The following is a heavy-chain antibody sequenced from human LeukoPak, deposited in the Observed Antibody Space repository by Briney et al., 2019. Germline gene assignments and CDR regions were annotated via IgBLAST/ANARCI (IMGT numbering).Heavy chain of an antibody. CDR1: GFSFSNYE. J-gene: IGHJ4*02. Sequence: GGSLRLSCVGSGFSFSNYEMNWVRQAPGKGLEWVSYISSSGTTVYYADSVKGRFTISRDDTKNSLFLQMSSLRVEDTAVYYCARYRHWGQGTLVTVSS. CDR2: ISSSGTTV. V-gene: IGHV3-48*03. D-gene: IGHD3-16*02. CDR3: ARYRH.